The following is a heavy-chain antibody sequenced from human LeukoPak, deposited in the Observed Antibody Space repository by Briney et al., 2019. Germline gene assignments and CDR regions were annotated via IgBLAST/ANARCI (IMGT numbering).Heavy chain of an antibody. D-gene: IGHD2-21*02. Sequence: ASVKVSCKASGYTFTGYYMHWVRQAPGQGLEWMGWINPNSGGTNYAQKFQGWVTMTRDTSISTAYMELSRLRSDDTAVYYCARDGYCGGDCYSGFDYWGQGTLVTVSS. CDR1: GYTFTGYY. CDR3: ARDGYCGGDCYSGFDY. J-gene: IGHJ4*02. V-gene: IGHV1-2*04. CDR2: INPNSGGT.